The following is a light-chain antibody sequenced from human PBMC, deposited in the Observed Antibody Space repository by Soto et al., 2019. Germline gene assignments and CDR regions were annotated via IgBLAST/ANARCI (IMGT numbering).Light chain of an antibody. Sequence: DIVMTQSPDSLAVSLGETATINCKSSQTVLSTSNNRDYLAWYQQKPGQPPKLLINWASTRLSGVPDRFSGSGSGTDFTLTISSLQAEDVAVYYCQHYLDFPLTFGGGTSVEIK. CDR1: QTVLSTSNNRDY. CDR3: QHYLDFPLT. V-gene: IGKV4-1*01. CDR2: WAS. J-gene: IGKJ4*01.